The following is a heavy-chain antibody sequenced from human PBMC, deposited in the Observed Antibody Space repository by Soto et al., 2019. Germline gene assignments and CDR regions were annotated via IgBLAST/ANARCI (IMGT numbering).Heavy chain of an antibody. Sequence: QVQLVESGGGVVQPGRSLRLSCAASGFTFSSYGMHWVRQAPGKGLEWVAVISYDGSNKYYADSVKGRFTISRDNSKNTLYLQMNSLRAEDTAVYYCAKDLLAWASSGWFDYWGQGTLVTVSS. J-gene: IGHJ5*01. D-gene: IGHD6-19*01. CDR1: GFTFSSYG. CDR3: AKDLLAWASSGWFDY. V-gene: IGHV3-30*18. CDR2: ISYDGSNK.